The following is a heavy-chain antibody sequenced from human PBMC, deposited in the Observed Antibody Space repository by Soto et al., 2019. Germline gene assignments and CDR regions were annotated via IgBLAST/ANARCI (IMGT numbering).Heavy chain of an antibody. Sequence: SETLTLTCTVSGGSISSSSYYWGWIRQPPGKGLEWIGSIYYSGSTYCNPSLKSRVTISVDTSKNQFSLKPSSVTAADTAVYYCARGVYYDFWSGYSLNYYYYYGMDVWGQGTTVTVSS. CDR1: GGSISSSSYY. D-gene: IGHD3-3*01. CDR2: IYYSGST. V-gene: IGHV4-39*01. CDR3: ARGVYYDFWSGYSLNYYYYYGMDV. J-gene: IGHJ6*02.